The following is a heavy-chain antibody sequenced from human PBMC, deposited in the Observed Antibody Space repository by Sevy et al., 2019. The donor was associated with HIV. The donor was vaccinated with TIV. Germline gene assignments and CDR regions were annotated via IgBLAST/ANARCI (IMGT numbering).Heavy chain of an antibody. CDR3: ATTVSTHYYNGMDV. CDR1: GYSFTSYD. V-gene: IGHV1-8*01. J-gene: IGHJ6*02. Sequence: ASVKVSCKASGYSFTSYDINWVRQATGQGLEWMGWMNPNSGNTGYAQKFQGRVSMTRNTSISTAYMEVSSLRSEDMAVYYCATTVSTHYYNGMDVWGQGTTVTVSS. CDR2: MNPNSGNT. D-gene: IGHD2-2*01.